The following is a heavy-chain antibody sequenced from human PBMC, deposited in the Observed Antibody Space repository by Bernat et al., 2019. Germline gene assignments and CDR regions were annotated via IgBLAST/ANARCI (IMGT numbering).Heavy chain of an antibody. CDR2: INSDGSST. CDR1: GFTFSSYW. CDR3: ARGDSSSWYSPIDY. Sequence: EVQLVESGGGLVQPGGSLRLSCAASGFTFSSYWMHWVRQAPGKGLVWVSRINSDGSSTRYADSVKGRFTISRDNAKNTLYLQMNSLRAEDTAVYYCARGDSSSWYSPIDYWGQGTLVTVSS. J-gene: IGHJ4*02. D-gene: IGHD6-13*01. V-gene: IGHV3-74*01.